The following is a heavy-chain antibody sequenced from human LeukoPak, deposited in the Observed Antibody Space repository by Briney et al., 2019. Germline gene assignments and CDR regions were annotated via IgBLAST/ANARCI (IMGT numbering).Heavy chain of an antibody. CDR1: GGSFSGYY. D-gene: IGHD6-13*01. V-gene: IGHV4-34*01. J-gene: IGHJ4*02. CDR2: TNHSGST. Sequence: SETLSLTCAVYGGSFSGYYWSWIRQPPGKGLEWIGETNHSGSTNYNPSLKSRVTISVDTSKNQFSLKLSSVTAAGTAVYYCAREIVAAAVPFDYWGQGTLDTVSS. CDR3: AREIVAAAVPFDY.